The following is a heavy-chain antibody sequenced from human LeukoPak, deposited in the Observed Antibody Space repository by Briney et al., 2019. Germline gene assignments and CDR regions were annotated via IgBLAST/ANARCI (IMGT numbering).Heavy chain of an antibody. Sequence: KTSETLSLTCTVSGGSIGTYYWSWVRQSPGKGLEWIGYIYVTGNRYNPYLQSRVTISVDTSRNLFFLKMSSVTAEDTAVYYCARHIGGGIEDMDVWGKGTKVTVCS. D-gene: IGHD3-16*02. V-gene: IGHV4-59*08. CDR2: IYVTGN. J-gene: IGHJ6*03. CDR3: ARHIGGGIEDMDV. CDR1: GGSIGTYY.